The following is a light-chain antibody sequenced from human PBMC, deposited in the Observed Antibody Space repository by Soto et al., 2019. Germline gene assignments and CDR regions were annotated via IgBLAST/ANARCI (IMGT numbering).Light chain of an antibody. J-gene: IGLJ3*02. CDR3: AAWDDSLNGRV. Sequence: QSVLTQPPSASGTPGQRVTISCSGSSSNIGSNSVNWYQQLPGTDPKLLIYKNNQRPSGVPDRFSGSKSGTSASLAISGLQSEDEADYYCAAWDDSLNGRVFGGGTKLTVL. V-gene: IGLV1-44*01. CDR2: KNN. CDR1: SSNIGSNS.